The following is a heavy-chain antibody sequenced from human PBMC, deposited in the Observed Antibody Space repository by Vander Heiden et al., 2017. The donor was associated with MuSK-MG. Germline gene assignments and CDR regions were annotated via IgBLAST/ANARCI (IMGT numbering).Heavy chain of an antibody. CDR2: IKSRPDGGTT. Sequence: EDQLVESGGGSVTPGGSLRLVCAAAGLKFNNAWMSWVRQAPGKGLEWVGRIKSRPDGGTTDHAAPVQGRFTISRDDSKKTVYLLMNSLKTEDTAVYYCTTPRGYSGYDSAFDIWGQGTMVTVSS. CDR3: TTPRGYSGYDSAFDI. V-gene: IGHV3-15*01. J-gene: IGHJ3*02. CDR1: GLKFNNAW. D-gene: IGHD5-12*01.